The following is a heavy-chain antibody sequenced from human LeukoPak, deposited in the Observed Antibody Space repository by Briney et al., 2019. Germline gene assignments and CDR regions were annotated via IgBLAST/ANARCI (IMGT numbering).Heavy chain of an antibody. J-gene: IGHJ4*02. CDR2: IKQDGSEK. Sequence: GGSLRLSCAGSGFSFSNYWMSWVRQAPGKGLEWVAKIKQDGSEKYYVDSVKGRFTISRDNAKNSLYLQMNSLGAEDTAVYYCARRGTSSSWAHFDYWGQGTLVTVSS. D-gene: IGHD6-13*01. CDR3: ARRGTSSSWAHFDY. CDR1: GFSFSNYW. V-gene: IGHV3-7*05.